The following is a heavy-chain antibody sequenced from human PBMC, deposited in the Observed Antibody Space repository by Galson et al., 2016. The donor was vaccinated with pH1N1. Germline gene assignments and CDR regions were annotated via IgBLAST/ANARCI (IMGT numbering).Heavy chain of an antibody. D-gene: IGHD3-10*01. CDR1: GGSFSDYY. CDR2: VNPSGST. Sequence: SETLSLTCTVYGGSFSDYYWSWIRQPPGKGLEWIGEVNPSGSTIYTPSLNSRVIISAETSRNQFSLKLTSVTAANTAVYFCARVDFGGKLGDWGQGTQVTVSS. J-gene: IGHJ4*02. CDR3: ARVDFGGKLGD. V-gene: IGHV4-34*01.